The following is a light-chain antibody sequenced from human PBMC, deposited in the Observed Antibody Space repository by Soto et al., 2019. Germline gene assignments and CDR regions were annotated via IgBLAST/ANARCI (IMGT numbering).Light chain of an antibody. CDR2: DVS. CDR3: QQLNNYPLT. CDR1: QGISSA. Sequence: AIQLTQSPSSLSASVGDRVTITCRASQGISSALAWYQQKPGKAPNLLIYDVSSLESGVPSRFSGSGSGTDFTLTISTLQPEDFATYFCQQLNNYPLTFCGGTKVEIK. V-gene: IGKV1D-13*01. J-gene: IGKJ4*01.